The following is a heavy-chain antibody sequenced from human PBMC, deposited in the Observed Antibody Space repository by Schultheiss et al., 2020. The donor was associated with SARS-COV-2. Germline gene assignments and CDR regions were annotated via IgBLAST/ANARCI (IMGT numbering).Heavy chain of an antibody. D-gene: IGHD2-21*01. CDR3: ARDWVAYCGGDCYSGNNWFDP. CDR1: GGSISSSSYY. V-gene: IGHV4-39*02. Sequence: SETLSLTCTVSGGSISSSSYYWGWIRQPPGKGLEWIGSIYYSGSTYYNPSLKSRVTISVDTSKNQFSLKLSSVTAADTAVYYCARDWVAYCGGDCYSGNNWFDPWGQGTLVTVSS. J-gene: IGHJ5*02. CDR2: IYYSGST.